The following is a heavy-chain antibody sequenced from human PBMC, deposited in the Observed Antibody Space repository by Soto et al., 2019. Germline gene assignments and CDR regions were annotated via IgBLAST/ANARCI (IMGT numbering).Heavy chain of an antibody. V-gene: IGHV3-23*01. D-gene: IGHD6-19*01. CDR1: VFTFSSYA. CDR3: AKRSTGIAVDGPPGY. CDR2: ISGSGGST. J-gene: IGHJ4*02. Sequence: VGSLRLSCASSVFTFSSYAMSCVRHSPGKGLEWVSAISGSGGSTYYADSVKGRFTISRDNSKNTLYLQMNSLRAEDTAVYYCAKRSTGIAVDGPPGYWGQRTLVTVSS.